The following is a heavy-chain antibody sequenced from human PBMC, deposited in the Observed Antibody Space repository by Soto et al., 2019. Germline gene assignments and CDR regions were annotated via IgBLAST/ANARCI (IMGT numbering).Heavy chain of an antibody. CDR2: IYCDDDK. J-gene: IGHJ5*02. Sequence: QITLKESGPTLVKPTQTLTLTCTFSGFSLSTSGVGVGWIRQPPGKALECLALIYCDDDKHYSPSLKSRITITKDTSKDQVVLRMTYMDPVDTATYYCAHSPNYYQYNWFGPWGQGTLVTVSS. D-gene: IGHD3-22*01. V-gene: IGHV2-5*02. CDR1: GFSLSTSGVG. CDR3: AHSPNYYQYNWFGP.